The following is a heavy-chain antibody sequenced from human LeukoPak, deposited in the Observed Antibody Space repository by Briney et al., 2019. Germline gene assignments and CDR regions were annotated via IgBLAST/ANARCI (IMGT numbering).Heavy chain of an antibody. J-gene: IGHJ4*02. CDR1: GGSFSGYY. D-gene: IGHD2-21*01. CDR2: IDHSGST. Sequence: SETLSLTCAVYGGSFSGYYWSWIRQPPGKGLEWIGEIDHSGSTNYNPSLKSRVTISVDTSKNQFSLKLSSVTAADTAVYYCARGGQIEYFDYWGQGTLVTVSS. CDR3: ARGGQIEYFDY. V-gene: IGHV4-34*01.